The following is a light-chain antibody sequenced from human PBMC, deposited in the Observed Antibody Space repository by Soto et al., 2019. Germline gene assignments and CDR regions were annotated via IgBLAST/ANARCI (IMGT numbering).Light chain of an antibody. Sequence: SALPQPVSVSGAALHAVSITYNRTSSDVGGYSYVSWYQQHPGKAPKLMIYDATQRPSGVPDRFSGSKSGNTASLTISGLQAEDEADYYCCSYTARDSYVFGTGTKVTVL. CDR2: DAT. CDR1: SSDVGGYSY. J-gene: IGLJ1*01. V-gene: IGLV2-11*01. CDR3: CSYTARDSYV.